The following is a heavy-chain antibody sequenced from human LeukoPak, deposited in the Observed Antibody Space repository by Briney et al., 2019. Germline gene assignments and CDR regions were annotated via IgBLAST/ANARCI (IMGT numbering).Heavy chain of an antibody. CDR2: IRYDGSNK. Sequence: GGSLRLSCAASGLILKIYTVNWVRQAPGKGLEWVAFIRYDGSNKYYADSVKGRFTISRDNSKNTLYLQMNSLRAEDTAVYYCAKYRGSYGGNDYWGQGTLVTVSS. V-gene: IGHV3-30*02. J-gene: IGHJ4*02. CDR3: AKYRGSYGGNDY. CDR1: GLILKIYT. D-gene: IGHD1-26*01.